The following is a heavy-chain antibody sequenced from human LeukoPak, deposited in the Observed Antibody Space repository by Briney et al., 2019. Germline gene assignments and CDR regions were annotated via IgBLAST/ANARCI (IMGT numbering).Heavy chain of an antibody. D-gene: IGHD2/OR15-2a*01. CDR1: GGSITNTNY. CDR3: ARGGAGRSGN. J-gene: IGHJ4*02. CDR2: VNLQGST. Sequence: PSGTLSLTCGVSGGSITNTNYWTWVRQPPGKGLEWIGEVNLQGSTNYNPSLMGRVAISVDTSENHISLQLTSVTAADTAVYYCARGGAGRSGNWGQGTLVTVSS. V-gene: IGHV4-4*02.